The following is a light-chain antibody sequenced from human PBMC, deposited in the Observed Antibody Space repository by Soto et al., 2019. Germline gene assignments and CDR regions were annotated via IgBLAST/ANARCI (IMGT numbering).Light chain of an antibody. Sequence: ESVLTPSPGSLSLSPGERGPLSCRASPSVSSSQLAWYQQKPGQAPRLLMYGASSRATGIPDRLSGSGSGTDFTLTISRLEPEDFAVYYCQQYGSSPITFGQGTRLEIK. CDR1: PSVSSSQ. CDR2: GAS. V-gene: IGKV3-20*01. J-gene: IGKJ5*01. CDR3: QQYGSSPIT.